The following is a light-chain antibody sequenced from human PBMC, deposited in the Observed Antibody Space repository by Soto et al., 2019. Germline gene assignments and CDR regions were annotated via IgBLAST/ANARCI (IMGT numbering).Light chain of an antibody. CDR1: QGIRDF. J-gene: IGKJ4*01. CDR2: AAS. CDR3: QQSNVYPLT. V-gene: IGKV1-9*01. Sequence: DIQLTQSPSFLSASVGDRVTITCRASQGIRDFLAWYQQKPGKAPKLLIYAASTLQAGVPTRFSGFASGTEFTLTISNLQPADSATYYCQQSNVYPLTFGGGTKVEIK.